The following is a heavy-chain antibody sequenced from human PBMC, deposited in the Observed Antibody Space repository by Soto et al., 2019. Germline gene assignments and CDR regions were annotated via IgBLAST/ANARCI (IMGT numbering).Heavy chain of an antibody. CDR1: GFSLITSGVV. Sequence: SGPTLVDPTQTLTLTCTFSGFSLITSGVVVGWIRQPPGRALEWLALIYWNDDKRYSPSLKSRLTITKDTSKNQVVLTMTNMDPVDTATYYCAHFAVTPHYYYGMDVWGQGTTVTVSS. CDR2: IYWNDDK. V-gene: IGHV2-5*01. D-gene: IGHD4-4*01. J-gene: IGHJ6*02. CDR3: AHFAVTPHYYYGMDV.